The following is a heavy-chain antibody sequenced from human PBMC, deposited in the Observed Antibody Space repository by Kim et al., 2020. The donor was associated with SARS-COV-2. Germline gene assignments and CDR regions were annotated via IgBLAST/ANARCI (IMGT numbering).Heavy chain of an antibody. Sequence: SETLSLTCAVYGGSFSGYYWSWIRQPPGKGLEWIGEINHSGSTNYNQSLKSRVTISVDTSKNQFSLKLSSVTAADTAVYYCARGRASYGMDVWGQGTTVT. CDR1: GGSFSGYY. CDR3: ARGRASYGMDV. CDR2: INHSGST. J-gene: IGHJ6*02. V-gene: IGHV4-34*01.